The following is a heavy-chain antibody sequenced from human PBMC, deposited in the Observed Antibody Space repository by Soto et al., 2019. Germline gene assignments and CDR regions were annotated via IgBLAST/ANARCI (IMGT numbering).Heavy chain of an antibody. CDR2: ISSSSTTK. CDR1: GFTFSSYS. CDR3: ARDGCSGSNCLNGFDP. D-gene: IGHD2-15*01. Sequence: EVQLVESGGGLVQPGGSLRLSCAASGFTFSSYSMNWVRQAPGKGLEWVSYISSSSTTKYYADSVKGRFTISRDNAKNSLYLQMNSLSAEDTAVYYCARDGCSGSNCLNGFDPWGQGTLVTVSS. J-gene: IGHJ5*02. V-gene: IGHV3-48*01.